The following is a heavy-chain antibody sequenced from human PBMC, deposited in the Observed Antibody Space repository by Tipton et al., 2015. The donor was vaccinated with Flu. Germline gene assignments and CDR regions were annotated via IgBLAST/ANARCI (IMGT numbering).Heavy chain of an antibody. CDR2: IYYSGST. V-gene: IGHV4-59*01. D-gene: IGHD3-22*01. J-gene: IGHJ4*02. Sequence: TLSLTCTVSGGSISSYYWSWIRQPPGKGLEWFGYIYYSGSTNYNPSLKSRVTISVDTSKNPFSLKLSSVTAADTAVYYCASEADSSGYYPFVYWGQGILVTVSA. CDR1: GGSISSYY. CDR3: ASEADSSGYYPFVY.